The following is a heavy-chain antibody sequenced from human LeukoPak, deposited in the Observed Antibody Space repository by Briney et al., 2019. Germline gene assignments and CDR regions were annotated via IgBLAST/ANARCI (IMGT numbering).Heavy chain of an antibody. CDR1: GFTVSSNY. V-gene: IGHV3-23*01. CDR2: ISGSGGST. Sequence: GGSLRLSCAASGFTVSSNYMSWVRQAPGKGLEWVSGISGSGGSTYYADSVKGRFTISRDNSKNTLYLQMNSLRAEDTAVYYCAKDQRLDYYGSGSLDYWGQGTLVTVSS. J-gene: IGHJ4*02. D-gene: IGHD3-10*01. CDR3: AKDQRLDYYGSGSLDY.